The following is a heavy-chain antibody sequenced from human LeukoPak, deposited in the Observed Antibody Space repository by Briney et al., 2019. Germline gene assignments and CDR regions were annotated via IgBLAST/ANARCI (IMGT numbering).Heavy chain of an antibody. CDR1: GGSISSYY. J-gene: IGHJ4*02. D-gene: IGHD1-7*01. CDR3: ARATPGWTYASYFDY. V-gene: IGHV4-59*01. CDR2: IYYSGST. Sequence: PSETLSLSCTVSGGSISSYYWSWIRQPPGKGLEWIGYIYYSGSTNYNPSLKSRVTISVDTSKNQFSLKLSSVTAADTAVYYCARATPGWTYASYFDYWGQGTLVTVSS.